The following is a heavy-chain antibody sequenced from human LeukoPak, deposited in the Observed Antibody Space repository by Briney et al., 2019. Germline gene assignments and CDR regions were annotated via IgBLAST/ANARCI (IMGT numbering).Heavy chain of an antibody. CDR3: AKDCDSSPDAFDI. J-gene: IGHJ3*02. CDR1: GFTFSTYG. CDR2: IWYGGSNT. Sequence: PGGSLRLSCAASGFTFSTYGMHWVRQAPGKGLEWVAVIWYGGSNTYYADSVKGRFTISRDNAKNSLYLQMNSLRAEDTALYYCAKDCDSSPDAFDIWGQGTMVTVSS. V-gene: IGHV3-33*03. D-gene: IGHD3-22*01.